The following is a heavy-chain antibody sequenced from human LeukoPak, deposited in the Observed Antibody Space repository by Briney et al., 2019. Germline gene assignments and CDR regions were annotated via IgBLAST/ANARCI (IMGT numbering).Heavy chain of an antibody. Sequence: SETLSLTCTVSGGSVSSGSYYWSWIRQPPGKGLEWIGYIYHSGSTNYNPSLQSRVTISVDTSKNQFSLNLNSVTAADTAVYYCARDGPYGGKPFDCWGQGILVTVSS. CDR2: IYHSGST. J-gene: IGHJ4*02. CDR1: GGSVSSGSYY. V-gene: IGHV4-61*01. D-gene: IGHD4-23*01. CDR3: ARDGPYGGKPFDC.